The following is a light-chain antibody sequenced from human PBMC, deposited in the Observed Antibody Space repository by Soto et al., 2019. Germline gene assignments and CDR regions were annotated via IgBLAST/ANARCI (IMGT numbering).Light chain of an antibody. J-gene: IGKJ1*01. CDR3: QHYNTWPWT. CDR2: GAS. Sequence: EIVLTQSPGTLSLSPGERATLSCRASQSVSSSHLAWYQQKPGQAPRLLIYGASTRAAGIPARFSGSGSGTEFTLTISSLQSEDFAVYYCQHYNTWPWTFGQGTKVDIK. CDR1: QSVSSSH. V-gene: IGKV3-15*01.